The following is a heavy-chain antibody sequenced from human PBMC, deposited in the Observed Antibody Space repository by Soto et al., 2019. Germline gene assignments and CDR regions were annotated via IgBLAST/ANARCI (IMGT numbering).Heavy chain of an antibody. CDR1: GYTFTSYY. J-gene: IGHJ5*02. CDR3: ARDYCSSTSCYGRSRGDWFDP. CDR2: VTPSGGST. V-gene: IGHV1-46*01. Sequence: QVQLVQSGAEVKKPGASVKVSCKASGYTFTSYYMHWVRQAPGQGLEWMGIVTPSGGSTSYAQKFQGRVTMTRDTSTSTVYMELSSLRSEDTAVYYCARDYCSSTSCYGRSRGDWFDPWGQGTLVTVSS. D-gene: IGHD2-2*01.